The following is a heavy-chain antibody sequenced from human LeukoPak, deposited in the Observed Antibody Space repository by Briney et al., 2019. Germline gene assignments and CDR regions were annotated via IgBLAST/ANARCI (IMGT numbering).Heavy chain of an antibody. CDR2: TSAYNGNT. V-gene: IGHV1-18*01. Sequence: GASVKVSCKAPGGTFSSYVISWVRQAPGQGLEWMGWTSAYNGNTNYAQKFQGRVTMTTDTSTSRAYMELRSLRSDDTAVYYCAREAYSYGPILDYYYGMDVWGQGTTVTVSS. CDR1: GGTFSSYV. CDR3: AREAYSYGPILDYYYGMDV. J-gene: IGHJ6*02. D-gene: IGHD5-18*01.